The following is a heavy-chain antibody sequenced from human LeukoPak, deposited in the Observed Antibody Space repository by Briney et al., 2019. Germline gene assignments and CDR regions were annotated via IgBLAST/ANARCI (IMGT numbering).Heavy chain of an antibody. D-gene: IGHD3-22*01. CDR2: IYSGGST. CDR1: GFTVSSNY. J-gene: IGHJ3*02. Sequence: GGSLRLSCAASGFTVSSNYMSWVRQAPGKGLEWVSVIYSGGSTYYADSVKGRFTISRDNSKNTLYLQMNSLRAEDTAVYYCARDGYYYDSSGYYISAFDMWGQGTMVTVSS. CDR3: ARDGYYYDSSGYYISAFDM. V-gene: IGHV3-66*01.